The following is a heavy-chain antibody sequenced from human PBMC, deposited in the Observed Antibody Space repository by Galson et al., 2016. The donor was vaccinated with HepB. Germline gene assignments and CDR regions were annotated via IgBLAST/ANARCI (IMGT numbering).Heavy chain of an antibody. V-gene: IGHV4-31*03. CDR3: ARYGSWTGFDY. CDR2: ISHSGSA. J-gene: IGHJ4*02. CDR1: LDTISITGYF. D-gene: IGHD6-13*01. Sequence: TLSLTCTVSLDTISITGYFWSWIRQLPGGGLEWIGYISHSGSAYLNPSLKSRTVISVDTSKNQFSLGVRSVTAADTAVYFCARYGSWTGFDYWGRGTLVTVSS.